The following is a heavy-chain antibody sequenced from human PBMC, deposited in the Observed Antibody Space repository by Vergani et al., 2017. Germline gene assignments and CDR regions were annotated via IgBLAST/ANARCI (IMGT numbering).Heavy chain of an antibody. CDR1: GFTFSSYA. Sequence: EVQLLESGGGLVQPGGSLRLSCAASGFTFSSYAMSWVRQAPGKGLEWVSVIYSGGSSTYYADSVKGRFTISRDNSKNTLYLQMNSLRAEETAVYYCAKGYCSSTSCYKVGWYFDLWGRGTLVTVSS. D-gene: IGHD2-2*02. CDR3: AKGYCSSTSCYKVGWYFDL. V-gene: IGHV3-23*03. CDR2: IYSGGSST. J-gene: IGHJ2*01.